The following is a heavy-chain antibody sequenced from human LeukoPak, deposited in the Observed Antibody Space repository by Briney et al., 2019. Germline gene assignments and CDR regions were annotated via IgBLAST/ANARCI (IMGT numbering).Heavy chain of an antibody. J-gene: IGHJ4*02. Sequence: PSETLSLTCTVSGGSISSYYWSWIRQPAGKGLEWIGRFYTIRSTNYNPSLKSRVTMSVDTSTNQFSLKLSSVTAADTAVYYCARGEELVQDYWGQGTLVTVSS. V-gene: IGHV4-4*07. CDR1: GGSISSYY. CDR2: FYTIRST. D-gene: IGHD6-6*01. CDR3: ARGEELVQDY.